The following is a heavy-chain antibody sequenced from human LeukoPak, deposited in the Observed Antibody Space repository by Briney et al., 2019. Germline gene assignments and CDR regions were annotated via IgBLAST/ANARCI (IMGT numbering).Heavy chain of an antibody. Sequence: GGSLRLSCAASGVTFSSYEMNWVRQAPGKGLGWGSYISSSGSTIYYADSVKGRFTIYRDNSKNTLYLQMNSLRVEDTAVYYCAKDLMRDIWFGESWGKGTLVTVSS. CDR2: ISSSGSTI. CDR1: GVTFSSYE. D-gene: IGHD3-10*01. J-gene: IGHJ5*02. CDR3: AKDLMRDIWFGES. V-gene: IGHV3-48*03.